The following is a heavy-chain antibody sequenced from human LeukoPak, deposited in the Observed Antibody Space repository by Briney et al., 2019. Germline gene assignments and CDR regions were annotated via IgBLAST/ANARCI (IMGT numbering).Heavy chain of an antibody. Sequence: GGSLRLSCAASGFTFSSYSMNWVRQAPGKGLEWVSSISSSSSYIYYADSVKGRFTISRDNAKNSLYLQMNSLRAEDTAVYYCARSSCSGGSCYRGAVAYWGQGTLVTVSS. J-gene: IGHJ4*02. D-gene: IGHD2-15*01. V-gene: IGHV3-21*01. CDR1: GFTFSSYS. CDR2: ISSSSSYI. CDR3: ARSSCSGGSCYRGAVAY.